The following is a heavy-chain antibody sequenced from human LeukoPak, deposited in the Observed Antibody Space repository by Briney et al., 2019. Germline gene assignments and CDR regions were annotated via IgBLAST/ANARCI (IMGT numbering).Heavy chain of an antibody. V-gene: IGHV4-39*01. CDR1: GVSISSSSYH. CDR3: ASRHSNY. CDR2: ISYSGTT. D-gene: IGHD5-18*01. J-gene: IGHJ4*02. Sequence: SETLSLTCTVSGVSISSSSYHWVWIRQPPGKGLEWIGGISYSGTTYYNSSLKSRVTISVDTSKNQFSLKLSSVTAADTAVYYCASRHSNYWGQGTLVTVSS.